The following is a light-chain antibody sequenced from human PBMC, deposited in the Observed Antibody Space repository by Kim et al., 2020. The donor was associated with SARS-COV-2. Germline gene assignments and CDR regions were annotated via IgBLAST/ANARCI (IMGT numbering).Light chain of an antibody. Sequence: SVSPGETARITCSGDKLGNKFTCWFQQKPGQSPVLVIYQDTKRASGIPERFSGSNSGNTATLTISGTQLMDDADFYCQAWDSGTWVFGGGTRLTVL. CDR2: QDT. J-gene: IGLJ3*02. CDR1: KLGNKF. CDR3: QAWDSGTWV. V-gene: IGLV3-1*01.